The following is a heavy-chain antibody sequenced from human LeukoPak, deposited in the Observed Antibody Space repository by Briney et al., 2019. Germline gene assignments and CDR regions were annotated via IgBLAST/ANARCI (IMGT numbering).Heavy chain of an antibody. CDR1: GGSISSGSYY. V-gene: IGHV4-61*02. Sequence: SETLSLTCTVSGGSISSGSYYWSWIRQPAGKGLEWIGRIYTGGSTNYNPFLKSRVTISVDTSKNQFSLELRSVTAADTAVYYCARETGGYYDSSGYSYNFDYWGQGTLVTVSS. J-gene: IGHJ4*02. D-gene: IGHD3-22*01. CDR3: ARETGGYYDSSGYSYNFDY. CDR2: IYTGGST.